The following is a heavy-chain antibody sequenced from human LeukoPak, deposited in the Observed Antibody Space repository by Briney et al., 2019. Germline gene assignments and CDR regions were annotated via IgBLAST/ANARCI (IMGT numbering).Heavy chain of an antibody. CDR3: AREIVGTHKSRFDP. CDR1: GFTFSGRW. V-gene: IGHV3-7*03. CDR2: INQDGTDK. Sequence: GGSLRLSCSASGFTFSGRWMSWLRQAPGKGLEWVANINQDGTDKYYVDSVKGRFTISRDNAKNSLYLQMNSLRAEDTAVYYCAREIVGTHKSRFDPWGQGTLVTVSS. D-gene: IGHD1-26*01. J-gene: IGHJ5*02.